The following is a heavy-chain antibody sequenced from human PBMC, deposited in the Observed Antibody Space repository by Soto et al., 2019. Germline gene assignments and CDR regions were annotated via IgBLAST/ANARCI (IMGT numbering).Heavy chain of an antibody. Sequence: GGFLRLSCAASGFPFGENAMIWVRQAPGKGLEWVSGISDSGATTYYADSVRGRFTISRDNSKNTLYLQMKSLRAEDSASYYCAKEDTSSGSLDYWGQGALVTVSS. V-gene: IGHV3-23*01. CDR2: ISDSGATT. CDR1: GFPFGENA. J-gene: IGHJ4*02. CDR3: AKEDTSSGSLDY. D-gene: IGHD6-19*01.